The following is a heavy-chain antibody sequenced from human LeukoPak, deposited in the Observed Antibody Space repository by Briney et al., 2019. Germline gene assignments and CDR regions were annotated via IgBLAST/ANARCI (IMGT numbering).Heavy chain of an antibody. J-gene: IGHJ4*02. CDR1: GFTFSSSA. D-gene: IGHD5-18*01. V-gene: IGHV3-23*01. Sequence: PGGSLRLSCAASGFTFSSSAMSWVRQAPGKGLEWVSAISGSGGSTYYADSVKGRFTISRDNSKNTLYLQLNSLRAEDTAVYYCATNVDTAMVTTLTFDYWGQGTLVTVSS. CDR2: ISGSGGST. CDR3: ATNVDTAMVTTLTFDY.